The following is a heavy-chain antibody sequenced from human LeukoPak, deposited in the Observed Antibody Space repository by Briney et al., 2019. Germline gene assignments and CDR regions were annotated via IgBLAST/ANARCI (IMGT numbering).Heavy chain of an antibody. V-gene: IGHV4-34*01. Sequence: SETLSLTCAVYGGSFRGDYWSWIRQPPGKGLEWIGEINHSGSTNYNPSLKSRVTISVDTSKNQFSLKLSSVTAADTAVYYCARRLFDYVGRTSRYIDYWGQGTLVTVSS. J-gene: IGHJ4*02. CDR2: INHSGST. D-gene: IGHD3-16*02. CDR1: GGSFRGDY. CDR3: ARRLFDYVGRTSRYIDY.